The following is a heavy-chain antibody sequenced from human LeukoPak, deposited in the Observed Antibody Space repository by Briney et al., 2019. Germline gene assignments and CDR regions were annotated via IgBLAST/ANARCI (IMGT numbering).Heavy chain of an antibody. D-gene: IGHD6-13*01. CDR3: ARGRIAAAGTFDY. CDR1: GYTFTSYA. J-gene: IGHJ4*02. V-gene: IGHV1-69*04. Sequence: SVKVSCKASGYTFTSYAISWVRQAPGQGLEWMGRIIPILGIANYAQKFQGRVTITADKSTSTAYMELSSLRSEDTAVYYCARGRIAAAGTFDYWGQGTLVTVSS. CDR2: IIPILGIA.